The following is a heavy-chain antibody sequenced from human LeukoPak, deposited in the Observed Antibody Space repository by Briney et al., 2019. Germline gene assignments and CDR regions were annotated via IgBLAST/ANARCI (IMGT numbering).Heavy chain of an antibody. CDR1: GFNFGRFW. J-gene: IGHJ3*02. CDR2: VNQDGSGQ. V-gene: IGHV3-7*01. D-gene: IGHD3-22*01. Sequence: GGSLRLSCAASGFNFGRFWMTWVRQTPGKGLEWVASVNQDGSGQEYVDSVKGRFTMSRDNVKNSLFLQMDSLRAEATAVYYSARDPYNSGGYGAFDMWGPGTVVTVSS. CDR3: ARDPYNSGGYGAFDM.